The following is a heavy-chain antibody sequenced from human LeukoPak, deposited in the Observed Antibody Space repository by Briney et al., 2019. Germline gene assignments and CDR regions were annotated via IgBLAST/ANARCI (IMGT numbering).Heavy chain of an antibody. CDR2: IYCSGST. CDR3: ARDLGLYYFDY. V-gene: IGHV4-59*01. Sequence: PSETLSLTCTVSGGSISSYYWSWIRQPPGKGLEWIGYIYCSGSTNYNPSLKSRVTISVDTSKNQFSLKLSSVTAADTAVYYCARDLGLYYFDYWGQGTLVTVSS. J-gene: IGHJ4*02. CDR1: GGSISSYY.